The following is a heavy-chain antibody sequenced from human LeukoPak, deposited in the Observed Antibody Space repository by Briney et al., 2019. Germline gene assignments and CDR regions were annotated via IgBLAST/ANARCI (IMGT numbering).Heavy chain of an antibody. D-gene: IGHD1-26*01. Sequence: GGSLRLSCAASKFIFSTSGMHWVRQAQGKGREGVAVISYDGSNKYYADSVKGRFTISRDNSKNTLYLQMNSLRAEDTAVYYCAKDSSGSYTFDYWGQGTLVTVSS. J-gene: IGHJ4*02. CDR3: AKDSSGSYTFDY. V-gene: IGHV3-30*18. CDR2: ISYDGSNK. CDR1: KFIFSTSG.